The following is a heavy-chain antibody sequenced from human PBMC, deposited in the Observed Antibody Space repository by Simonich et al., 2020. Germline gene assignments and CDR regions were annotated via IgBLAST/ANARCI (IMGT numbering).Heavy chain of an antibody. V-gene: IGHV3-9*01. D-gene: IGHD6-13*01. CDR2: SSWNSGSI. Sequence: EVQLVESGGGLVQPGRSLRLSCAASGFTLDDYAMHWVRQAPGKGLEWVSGSSWNSGSIGYADSVKGRFTISRDNAKNSLYLQMNSLRAEDTALYYCAKDVAAAGTEYFQHWGQGTLVTVSS. CDR1: GFTLDDYA. J-gene: IGHJ1*01. CDR3: AKDVAAAGTEYFQH.